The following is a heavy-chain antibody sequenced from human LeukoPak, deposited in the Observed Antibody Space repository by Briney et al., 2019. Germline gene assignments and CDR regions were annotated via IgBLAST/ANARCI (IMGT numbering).Heavy chain of an antibody. CDR3: ARDSAAAGTEYYYGMDV. J-gene: IGHJ6*02. Sequence: TGGSLRLSCAASGFTFSSYGMHWVRQAPGKGLEWVAVIWYDGSNKYYADSVKGRFTISRDNSKNTLYLQMNSLRAEDTAVYYCARDSAAAGTEYYYGMDVWGQGTTVTVSS. CDR1: GFTFSSYG. CDR2: IWYDGSNK. V-gene: IGHV3-33*01. D-gene: IGHD6-13*01.